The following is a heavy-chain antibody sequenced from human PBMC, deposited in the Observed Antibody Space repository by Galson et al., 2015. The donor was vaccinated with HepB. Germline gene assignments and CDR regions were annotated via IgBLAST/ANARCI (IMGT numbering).Heavy chain of an antibody. CDR2: IYHSGST. Sequence: SETLSLTCAVSSGSISSNYWWSWVRQPPGKGLEWIGEIYHSGSTNYNPSLKIRVTISVDKSKNQFSLKLSSVTAADTAVYYCARKDYYSPYGMDVWGQGTTVTVSS. J-gene: IGHJ6*02. V-gene: IGHV4-4*02. CDR3: ARKDYYSPYGMDV. CDR1: SGSISSNYW. D-gene: IGHD3-10*01.